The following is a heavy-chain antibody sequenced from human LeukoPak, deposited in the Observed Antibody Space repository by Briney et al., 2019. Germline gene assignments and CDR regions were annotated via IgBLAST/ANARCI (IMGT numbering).Heavy chain of an antibody. D-gene: IGHD3-22*01. V-gene: IGHV3-30*18. CDR2: ISYDGSNK. J-gene: IGHJ4*02. CDR3: AKEYDSSNYYYLACDY. Sequence: PGGSLRLSCAASGFTFSRNGMHWARQAPGKGLEWVAVISYDGSNKYYADSVKGRFTISRDNSKNTLYLQMDSLRAEDTAVYYCAKEYDSSNYYYLACDYWGQGTLVTVSS. CDR1: GFTFSRNG.